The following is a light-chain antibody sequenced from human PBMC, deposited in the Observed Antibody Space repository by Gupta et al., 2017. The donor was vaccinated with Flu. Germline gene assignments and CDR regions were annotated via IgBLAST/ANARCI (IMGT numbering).Light chain of an antibody. CDR2: GKN. CDR3: SSLYSSYNLVV. J-gene: IGLJ2*01. CDR1: SLGNYY. V-gene: IGLV3-19*01. Sequence: SSELTQDHAVSVALGQTVRITCQGASLGNYYASWYQQKPGRAPILLIYGKNRRPSGIPDRFSGSSSGNTASLTITGAQAEDEAVYHCSSLYSSYNLVVFGGGTKVTVL.